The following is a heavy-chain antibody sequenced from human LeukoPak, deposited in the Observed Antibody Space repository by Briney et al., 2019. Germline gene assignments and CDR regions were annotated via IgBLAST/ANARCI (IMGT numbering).Heavy chain of an antibody. J-gene: IGHJ4*02. V-gene: IGHV3-48*03. CDR1: GFTLSSYE. CDR3: ARARVPGGSHFASDY. Sequence: WGSLRLSCAASGFTLSSYEMNWVREAPGEGVEWGSYTCDAGTKQYFANSVKGRFITSRDAAKNSLSLQMNSLRAEHTAVYYCARARVPGGSHFASDYWGQGTLVTV. D-gene: IGHD1-26*01. CDR2: TCDAGTKQ.